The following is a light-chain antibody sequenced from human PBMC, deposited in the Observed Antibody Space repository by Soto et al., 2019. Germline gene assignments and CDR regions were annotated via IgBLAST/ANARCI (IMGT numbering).Light chain of an antibody. V-gene: IGKV1-5*01. J-gene: IGKJ1*01. CDR3: QQYNIYWT. CDR1: RSIRSS. Sequence: DIQMTQSPSTLSASVGDTVTISCRASRSIRSSLAWYQQKPGKAPKLLTYDASRLESGVPSRFSGSASGTEFTLTISRLQPDDFATYYCQQYNIYWTFGQGTKVEI. CDR2: DAS.